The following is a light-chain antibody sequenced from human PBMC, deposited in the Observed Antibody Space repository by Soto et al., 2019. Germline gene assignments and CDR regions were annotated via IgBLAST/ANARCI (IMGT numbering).Light chain of an antibody. Sequence: DIQLTQSPSTLSTSVGDRVTITCRASQSVDRWLAWYQQKPGKAPNLLIYKAPTLQRAVPSRFSGSGSGTEFTLTISSLQPDDFATYYCQQYKAYPLTFGGGTKVDSK. CDR2: KAP. CDR3: QQYKAYPLT. V-gene: IGKV1-5*03. CDR1: QSVDRW. J-gene: IGKJ4*01.